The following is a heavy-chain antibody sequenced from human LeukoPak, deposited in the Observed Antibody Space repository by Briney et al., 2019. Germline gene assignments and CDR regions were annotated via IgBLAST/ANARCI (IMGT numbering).Heavy chain of an antibody. V-gene: IGHV3-48*02. D-gene: IGHD6-19*01. CDR1: GFTFSAYS. J-gene: IGHJ3*02. Sequence: GGSLRLSCAASGFTFSAYSMNWVRQAPGKGLDWVSYISSRSFTIYYADSVKGRLTISRDNAKNSLYLEMNSLRDEDTAVYYCARSVIAVAGYDAFDIWGQGTVVTVSS. CDR2: ISSRSFTI. CDR3: ARSVIAVAGYDAFDI.